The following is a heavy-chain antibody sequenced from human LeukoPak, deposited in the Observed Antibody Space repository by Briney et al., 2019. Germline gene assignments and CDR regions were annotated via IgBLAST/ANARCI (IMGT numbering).Heavy chain of an antibody. CDR3: AKEGGMGWLFDY. V-gene: IGHV3-23*01. D-gene: IGHD3-16*01. CDR2: ISGSGGST. CDR1: GFTFSSYG. Sequence: PGGSLRLSCTASGFTFSSYGISWVRQAPGKGLEWVSAISGSGGSTYYADSVKGRFTISRDNSKNTLYLQMNSLRAEDTAVYYCAKEGGMGWLFDYWGQGTLVTVSS. J-gene: IGHJ4*02.